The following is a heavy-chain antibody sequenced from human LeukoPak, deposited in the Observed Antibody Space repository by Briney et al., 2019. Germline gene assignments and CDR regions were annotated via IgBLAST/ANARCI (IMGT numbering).Heavy chain of an antibody. CDR3: ARVRAFLTGYYYYGMDV. CDR1: GFTFSSYG. D-gene: IGHD3-9*01. Sequence: GGSLRLSCAASGFTFSSYGMHWVRQAPGKGLEWVAVISYDGSNKYYADSVKGRFTISRDNAKNSLYLQMNSLRAEDTAVYYCARVRAFLTGYYYYGMDVWGQGTTVTVSS. V-gene: IGHV3-30*03. CDR2: ISYDGSNK. J-gene: IGHJ6*02.